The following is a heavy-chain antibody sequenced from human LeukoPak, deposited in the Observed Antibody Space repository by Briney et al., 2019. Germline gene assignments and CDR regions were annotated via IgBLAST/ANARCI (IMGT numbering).Heavy chain of an antibody. V-gene: IGHV4-39*01. D-gene: IGHD6-13*01. CDR1: GGSISSTSHY. Sequence: ASETLSLTCTVSGGSISSTSHYWGWLRQPPGKGLEWIGSIYYSGSTYYNPSLKSRVTISVDTSKNQFSLRLSSVTAADMAVYFCARLGYSVSWTDCWGQGTLVTVSS. CDR3: ARLGYSVSWTDC. J-gene: IGHJ4*02. CDR2: IYYSGST.